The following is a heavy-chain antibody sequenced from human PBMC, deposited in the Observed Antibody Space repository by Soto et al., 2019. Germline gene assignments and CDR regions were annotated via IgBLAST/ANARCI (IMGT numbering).Heavy chain of an antibody. CDR1: GVTFSSDA. V-gene: IGHV3-23*01. Sequence: EAQLLESGGGLAHQGGSLTLSCAASGVTFSSDAMTWVRQAPGKGLEWLSTISNSGGTTHYADSVKGRFTVSRDNFKSTLYVLMNSLRAEDTAVYYCAKLRRGTTGTEGFDPWGQGTLVTVSS. CDR3: AKLRRGTTGTEGFDP. CDR2: ISNSGGTT. J-gene: IGHJ5*02. D-gene: IGHD1-7*01.